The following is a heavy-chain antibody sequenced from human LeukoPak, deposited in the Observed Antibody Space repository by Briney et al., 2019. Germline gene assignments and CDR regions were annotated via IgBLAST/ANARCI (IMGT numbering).Heavy chain of an antibody. J-gene: IGHJ4*02. D-gene: IGHD6-19*01. CDR3: ARVGSSGWYVHPTLDY. V-gene: IGHV1-2*02. CDR1: GYTFTGYY. CDR2: INPNSGDT. Sequence: ASVRVSCKASGYTFTGYYTHWVRQAPGQGLEWMRWINPNSGDTNYAQKFQGRVTVTRDTSISTAYMELSWLRSGDTAVYYCARVGSSGWYVHPTLDYWGQGTLVTVSS.